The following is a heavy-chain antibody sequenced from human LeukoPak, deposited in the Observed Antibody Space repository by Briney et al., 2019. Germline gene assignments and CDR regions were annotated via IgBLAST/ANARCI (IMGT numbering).Heavy chain of an antibody. Sequence: SETLSLTCTVSGGSISSGSYYWSWIRQPAGKGLEWIGRIYTSGSTNYNPSLKSRVTISVDTSKNQFSLKLSSVAAADTAVYYCARGRSHREYNWFDPWGQGTLVTVSS. V-gene: IGHV4-61*02. CDR2: IYTSGST. D-gene: IGHD1-14*01. CDR1: GGSISSGSYY. J-gene: IGHJ5*02. CDR3: ARGRSHREYNWFDP.